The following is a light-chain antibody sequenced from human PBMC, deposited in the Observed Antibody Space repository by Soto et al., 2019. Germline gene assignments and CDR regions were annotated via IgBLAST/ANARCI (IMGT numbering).Light chain of an antibody. CDR1: QSVRSSY. CDR2: GAS. J-gene: IGKJ1*01. CDR3: QQYGSSPGT. V-gene: IGKV3-20*01. Sequence: EIVLTQSPGTLSLSPGERATLSCRASQSVRSSYLAWYQQKPGQAPRLLIYGASSRATGLPDRFSGSGSGTDFPLTISSLEPEDFAVYYCQQYGSSPGTFGQGTKVEIK.